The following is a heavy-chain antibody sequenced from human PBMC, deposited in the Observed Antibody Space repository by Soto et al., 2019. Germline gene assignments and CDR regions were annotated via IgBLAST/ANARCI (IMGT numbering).Heavy chain of an antibody. CDR3: ARGGADIVVVPAAIPNWFDP. CDR1: GGSISSGDYY. J-gene: IGHJ5*02. V-gene: IGHV4-30-4*01. CDR2: IYYSGST. D-gene: IGHD2-2*02. Sequence: SETLSLTCTVSGGSISSGDYYWSWIRQPPGKGLGWIGYIYYSGSTYYNPSLKSRVTISVDTSKNQFSLKLSSVTAADTAVYYCARGGADIVVVPAAIPNWFDPWGQGTLVTVSS.